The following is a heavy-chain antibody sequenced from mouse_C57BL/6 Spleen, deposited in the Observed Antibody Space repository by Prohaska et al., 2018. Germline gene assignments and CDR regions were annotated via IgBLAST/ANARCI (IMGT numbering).Heavy chain of an antibody. J-gene: IGHJ3*01. D-gene: IGHD2-5*01. CDR2: INPNNGGT. CDR3: ARAGSNYPWFAY. Sequence: HGKSLEWIGDINPNNGGTSYNQKFKGKATLTVDKSSSTAYMELRSLTSEDSAVYYCARAGSNYPWFAYWGQGTLVTVSA. V-gene: IGHV1-26*01.